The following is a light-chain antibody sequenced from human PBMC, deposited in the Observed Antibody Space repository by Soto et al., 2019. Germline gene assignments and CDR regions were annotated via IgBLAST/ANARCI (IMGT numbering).Light chain of an antibody. J-gene: IGKJ5*01. CDR1: QDINKN. CDR2: VAS. V-gene: IGKV1-33*01. CDR3: QQYESLPLT. Sequence: QLSQNPSSLSASVGDRVTITCPASQDINKNLIWYQQKPGKAPKLLIYVASDLETGVTSRFSGSGSGTGFTFTISSLQPEDFATYYCQQYESLPLTFAQPAGLEI.